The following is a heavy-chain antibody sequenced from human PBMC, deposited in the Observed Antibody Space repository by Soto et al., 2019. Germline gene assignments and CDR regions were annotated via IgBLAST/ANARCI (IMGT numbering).Heavy chain of an antibody. J-gene: IGHJ4*02. V-gene: IGHV3-23*04. CDR1: GFTFNNAW. CDR3: AKGRGGSGSLTPRVDF. CDR2: ISGGGDTT. Sequence: EVQLVESGGGLVKPGGSLRLSCAASGFTFNNAWMSWVRQAPGKGLEWVSAISGGGDTTSYADSVKGRFTVSRDGSKNTLYLQMSSLRAEDTALYYCAKGRGGSGSLTPRVDFWGQGTLVTVSS. D-gene: IGHD3-10*01.